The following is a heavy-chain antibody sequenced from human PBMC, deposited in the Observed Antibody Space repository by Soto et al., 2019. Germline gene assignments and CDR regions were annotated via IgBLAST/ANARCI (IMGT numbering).Heavy chain of an antibody. D-gene: IGHD6-13*01. CDR1: GFSLSTSGMG. Sequence: SGPTLVNPTQTFTLACTFSGFSLSTSGMGVGWIRQPPGKALEWLALIYWDDDKRYSPSLKSSLTITKDTSKNQVLLTMTNMAPVDPATYYCAHYSTTSSFDYWGQGTLVTVSS. CDR3: AHYSTTSSFDY. V-gene: IGHV2-5*02. CDR2: IYWDDDK. J-gene: IGHJ4*02.